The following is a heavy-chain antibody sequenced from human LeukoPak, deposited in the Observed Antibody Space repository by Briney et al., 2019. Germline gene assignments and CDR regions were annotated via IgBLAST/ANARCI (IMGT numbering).Heavy chain of an antibody. V-gene: IGHV3-7*03. CDR3: AKGSSAWNEVFHFDY. CDR2: IKEDGGEK. D-gene: IGHD6-19*01. Sequence: GGSLRLSCEVSGFTIRNHWMSWVRQAPGKGLEWVANIKEDGGEKYYVDSVKGRFTISRDNGKNSLYLQMNSLRAEDMALYYCAKGSSAWNEVFHFDYWGQGTLVTVSS. CDR1: GFTIRNHW. J-gene: IGHJ4*02.